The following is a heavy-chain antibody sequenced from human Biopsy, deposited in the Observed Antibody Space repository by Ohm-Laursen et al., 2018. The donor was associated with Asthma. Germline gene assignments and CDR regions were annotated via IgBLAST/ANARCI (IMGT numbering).Heavy chain of an antibody. D-gene: IGHD6-19*01. V-gene: IGHV3-53*05. Sequence: SLRLSCAASGFTVSTNGMSWVRQPPGKGLEWVSVIYSGGGTYYADSVQGRVTISRDNSKNTLSPQMNSLTAEDTAVYYCAREGVAGTHIEDWGQGTLVTVSS. CDR3: AREGVAGTHIED. CDR2: IYSGGGT. CDR1: GFTVSTNG. J-gene: IGHJ4*02.